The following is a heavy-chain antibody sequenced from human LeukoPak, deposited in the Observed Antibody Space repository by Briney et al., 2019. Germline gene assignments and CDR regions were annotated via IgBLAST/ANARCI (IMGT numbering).Heavy chain of an antibody. CDR1: GYTFTGYY. CDR2: INPNSGGT. Sequence: ASVKVSCKASGYTFTGYYMHWVRQAPGQGLEWMGWINPNSGGTNYAQKFQGRVTMTRDTSISTAYMELSRLRSDDTAVYYCARILPEIAVADNWLDPWGQGTLVTVSS. D-gene: IGHD6-19*01. J-gene: IGHJ5*02. V-gene: IGHV1-2*02. CDR3: ARILPEIAVADNWLDP.